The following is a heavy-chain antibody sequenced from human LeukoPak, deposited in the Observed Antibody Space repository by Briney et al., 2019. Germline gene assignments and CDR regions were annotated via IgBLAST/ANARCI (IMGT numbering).Heavy chain of an antibody. V-gene: IGHV3-30*18. CDR1: GFTFSSYG. CDR3: TKTQGSGWWDFDF. J-gene: IGHJ4*02. CDR2: ISYDGNYK. D-gene: IGHD6-19*01. Sequence: GGSLRLSCAASGFTFSSYGMHWVRQAPGKGLEWVAVISYDGNYKNYAEFVKGRFAIARDDSESTLFLQMNSLRPEDTAVYYCTKTQGSGWWDFDFWGQGTLVTVSS.